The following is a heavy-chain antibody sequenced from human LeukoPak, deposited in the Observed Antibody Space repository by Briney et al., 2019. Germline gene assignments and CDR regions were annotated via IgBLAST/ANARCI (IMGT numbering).Heavy chain of an antibody. D-gene: IGHD3-3*01. J-gene: IGHJ3*02. CDR1: GFTFNNYV. V-gene: IGHV3-23*01. CDR3: ARVRHDFWSGHDAFDI. CDR2: ISGSGGNT. Sequence: GGSLRLSCAASGFTFNNYVMNWVRQAPGKGLEWVSAISGSGGNTFYADSVKGQFTISRDNSKNTLYLQMNSLRAEDTAVYYCARVRHDFWSGHDAFDIWGQGTMVTVSS.